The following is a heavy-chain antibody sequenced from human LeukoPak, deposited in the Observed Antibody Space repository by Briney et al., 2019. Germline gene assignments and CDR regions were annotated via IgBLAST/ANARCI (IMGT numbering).Heavy chain of an antibody. V-gene: IGHV1-18*01. Sequence: ASVKVSCKASGYTFTSYGISWVRQAPGQGLEWMGWISAYNGNTNYAQKFQGRVTMTRDTSTSTVYMELSSLRSEDTAVYYCASRWSMDVWGQGTTVTVSS. CDR1: GYTFTSYG. D-gene: IGHD2-15*01. CDR2: ISAYNGNT. CDR3: ASRWSMDV. J-gene: IGHJ6*02.